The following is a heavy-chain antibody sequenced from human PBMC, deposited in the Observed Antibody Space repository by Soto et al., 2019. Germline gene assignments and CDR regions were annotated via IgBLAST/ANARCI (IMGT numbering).Heavy chain of an antibody. D-gene: IGHD3-3*01. CDR1: GYTCTSYG. CDR3: AREEGRCYDFWSGYRPYFDY. Sequence: QVQLVQSGAEVKKPGASVKVSCKASGYTCTSYGISWVRQAPGPGLEWMGWISAYNVNTNYAQKLPGRVTMNTDTSTSTDYMELRSLRSDDTAVSYCAREEGRCYDFWSGYRPYFDYWGQGTLVTVSS. V-gene: IGHV1-18*04. CDR2: ISAYNVNT. J-gene: IGHJ4*02.